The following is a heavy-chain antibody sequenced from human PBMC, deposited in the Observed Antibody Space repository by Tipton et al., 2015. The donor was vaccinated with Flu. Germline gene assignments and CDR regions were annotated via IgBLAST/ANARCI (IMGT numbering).Heavy chain of an antibody. CDR2: IRYDGSNK. Sequence: SGFTFSSYGMHWVRQAPGKGLEWVAFIRYDGSNKYYADSVKGRFTISRDNSKNTLYLQMNSLRAEDTAVYYCAKVEVVATRYWGQGTLVTVSS. V-gene: IGHV3-30*02. CDR3: AKVEVVATRY. D-gene: IGHD1-26*01. J-gene: IGHJ4*02. CDR1: GFTFSSYG.